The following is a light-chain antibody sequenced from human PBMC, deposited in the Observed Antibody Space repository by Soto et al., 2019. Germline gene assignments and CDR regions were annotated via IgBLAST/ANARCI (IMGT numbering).Light chain of an antibody. J-gene: IGKJ5*01. V-gene: IGKV3-20*01. CDR2: QTS. CDR1: QYINTR. Sequence: EIVLTQSPATLSSFPGDRVTLSCRASQYINTRLAWYQHRPGQAPRLLIYQTSIRAAGIPARFSASGSETDFTLTISRLEPEDFAVYYCQQYGTTRITFGQGTRLEI. CDR3: QQYGTTRIT.